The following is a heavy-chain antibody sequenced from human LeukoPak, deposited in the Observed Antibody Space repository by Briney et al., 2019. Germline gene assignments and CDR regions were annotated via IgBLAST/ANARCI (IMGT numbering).Heavy chain of an antibody. CDR2: IIPIFGTA. Sequence: GASVKVSCKASGYTFTSYGISWVRQAPGQGLEWMGGIIPIFGTANYAQKFQGRVTITTDESTSTAYMELSSLRSEDTAVYYCARYDPLYGSGSYLDYWGQGTLVTVSS. D-gene: IGHD3-10*01. V-gene: IGHV1-69*05. J-gene: IGHJ4*02. CDR1: GYTFTSYG. CDR3: ARYDPLYGSGSYLDY.